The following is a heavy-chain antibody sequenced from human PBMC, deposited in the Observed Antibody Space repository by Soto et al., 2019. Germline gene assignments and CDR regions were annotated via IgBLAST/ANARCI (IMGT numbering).Heavy chain of an antibody. CDR1: GVSISSGNW. D-gene: IGHD3-10*01. J-gene: IGHJ4*02. Sequence: LETLSLTCAVSGVSISSGNWWTWVRQTPQRGLEYIGEIFHDGTANYYPSFERRVAISVDTSKNQFSLKLTSVTAADTAIYFCARLVYDTRLNYMYFDFWGQGALVTVSS. CDR3: ARLVYDTRLNYMYFDF. V-gene: IGHV4-4*02. CDR2: IFHDGTA.